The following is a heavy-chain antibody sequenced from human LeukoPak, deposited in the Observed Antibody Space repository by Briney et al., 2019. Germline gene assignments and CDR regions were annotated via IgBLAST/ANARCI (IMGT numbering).Heavy chain of an antibody. V-gene: IGHV4-59*12. CDR2: IYYSGST. D-gene: IGHD2-8*02. CDR1: GGSISSYY. J-gene: IGHJ2*01. CDR3: ARGTGVLRYWYFDL. Sequence: SETLSLTCTVSGGSISSYYWSWIRQPPGKGLEWIGYIYYSGSTNYNPSLKSRVTISVDTSKNQFSLKLSSVTAADTAVYYCARGTGVLRYWYFDLWGRGTLVTVSS.